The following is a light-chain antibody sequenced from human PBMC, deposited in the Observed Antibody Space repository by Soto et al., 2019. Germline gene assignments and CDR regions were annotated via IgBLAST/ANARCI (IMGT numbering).Light chain of an antibody. CDR2: DAS. CDR3: QQYVRSPPSWT. CDR1: QSVSSSY. V-gene: IGKV3-20*01. Sequence: ETVLTQSPGTLSLSPGERATLSCRASQSVSSSYLSWYQQKPGQAPRLLIYDASSRTTGTTDRFSGSGSGTDFTLTISRLEPEDFAVYYCQQYVRSPPSWTFGQGTKVEIK. J-gene: IGKJ1*01.